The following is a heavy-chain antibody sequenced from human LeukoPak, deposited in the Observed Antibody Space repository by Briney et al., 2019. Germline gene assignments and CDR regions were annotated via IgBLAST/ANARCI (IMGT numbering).Heavy chain of an antibody. Sequence: SEALSLAFTVYVYSISSYYCSSLRQPPAKGLGWVGYIYYSGSINYNPSLKSRVTISVDTSKNQFSLKLSSVTAADTAVYYCARAKQRIAVAGGGGMDVWGKGTTVTVSS. J-gene: IGHJ6*04. CDR2: IYYSGSI. CDR3: ARAKQRIAVAGGGGMDV. D-gene: IGHD6-19*01. V-gene: IGHV4-59*01. CDR1: VYSISSYY.